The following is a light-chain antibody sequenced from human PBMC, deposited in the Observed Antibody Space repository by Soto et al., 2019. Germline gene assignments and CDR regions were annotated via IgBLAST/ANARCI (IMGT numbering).Light chain of an antibody. CDR1: GSTIGAAYD. V-gene: IGLV1-40*01. Sequence: QSVLTQPLSVSGAPGQRVTISCTGSGSTIGAAYDVHWYQQFPGAAPKVLIYGNTNRPSGVPDRFSGSKSGTSASLAITGLQAEDEADYYCQTYDNSLNAYVFGTGTKVTVL. CDR3: QTYDNSLNAYV. CDR2: GNT. J-gene: IGLJ1*01.